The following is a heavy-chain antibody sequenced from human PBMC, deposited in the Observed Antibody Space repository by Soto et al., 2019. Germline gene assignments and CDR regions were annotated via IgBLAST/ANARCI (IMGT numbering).Heavy chain of an antibody. J-gene: IGHJ5*02. CDR2: IIPIFGTA. Sequence: GASATVSCKASGYTFTSYYMHWLRQEHGQGLEWMGGIIPIFGTANYAQKFQGRVTITADESTSTAYMELSSLRSEDTAVYYCARGAAPLSLGPSFWSGSNWFDPWGQGTLVTVS. V-gene: IGHV1-69*13. D-gene: IGHD3-3*01. CDR1: GYTFTSYY. CDR3: ARGAAPLSLGPSFWSGSNWFDP.